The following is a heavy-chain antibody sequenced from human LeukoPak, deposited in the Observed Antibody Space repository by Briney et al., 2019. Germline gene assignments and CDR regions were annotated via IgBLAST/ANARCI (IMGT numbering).Heavy chain of an antibody. D-gene: IGHD6-19*01. CDR1: GFTFSSYS. CDR2: ISSSSTYI. CDR3: ARGFYSSGWYYAFDI. V-gene: IGHV3-21*01. Sequence: GGSLRLSCAASGFTFSSYSMNWVRQAPGKGLEWVSSISSSSTYIYYADSLKGRFTISRDNAKNSLYLQMNSLRAEDTAVYYCARGFYSSGWYYAFDIWGQGTMVTVSS. J-gene: IGHJ3*02.